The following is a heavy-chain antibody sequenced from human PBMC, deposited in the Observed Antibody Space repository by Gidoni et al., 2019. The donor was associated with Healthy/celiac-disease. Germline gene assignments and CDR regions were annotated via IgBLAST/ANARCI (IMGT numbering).Heavy chain of an antibody. D-gene: IGHD5-12*01. CDR1: GFTFSSYS. Sequence: EVQLVESGGGLVKPGWSLRLSCAASGFTFSSYSMNWVRQAPGKGLEWVSSISSSSSYIYYADSVKGRFTISRDNAKNSLYLQMNSLRAEDTAVYYCARVVIGGYDYIFDYWGQGTLVTVSS. J-gene: IGHJ4*02. CDR2: ISSSSSYI. CDR3: ARVVIGGYDYIFDY. V-gene: IGHV3-21*01.